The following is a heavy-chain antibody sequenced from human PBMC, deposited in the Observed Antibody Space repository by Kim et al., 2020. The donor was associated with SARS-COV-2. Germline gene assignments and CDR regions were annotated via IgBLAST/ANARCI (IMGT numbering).Heavy chain of an antibody. J-gene: IGHJ2*01. V-gene: IGHV3-53*04. CDR1: GFTVSSNY. D-gene: IGHD6-19*01. CDR3: ARDGAQAVAGTEGPLWYFDL. CDR2: IYSGGST. Sequence: GGSLRLSCAASGFTVSSNYMSWVRQAPGKGLEWVSVIYSGGSTYYADSVKGRFTISRHNSKNTLYLQMNSLRAEDTAVYYCARDGAQAVAGTEGPLWYFDLWGRGTLVTVSS.